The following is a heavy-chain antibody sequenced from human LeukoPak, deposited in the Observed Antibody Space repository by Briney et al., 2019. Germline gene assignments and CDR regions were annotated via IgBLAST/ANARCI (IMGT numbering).Heavy chain of an antibody. CDR2: ISGSSSST. J-gene: IGHJ4*02. CDR3: AKSGWSAHYFDH. Sequence: GGSPRLSCAASGFTFSSYVMRWVRQAPGKGLEWVSAISGSSSSTYYADSVKGRFTISRDNSKNTLYLEMNSLRAEDTAVYYCAKSGWSAHYFDHWGQGTLVTVSS. V-gene: IGHV3-23*01. CDR1: GFTFSSYV. D-gene: IGHD6-19*01.